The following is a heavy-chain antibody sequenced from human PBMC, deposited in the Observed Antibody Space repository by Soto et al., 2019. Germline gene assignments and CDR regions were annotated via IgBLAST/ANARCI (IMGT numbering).Heavy chain of an antibody. D-gene: IGHD6-19*01. J-gene: IGHJ4*02. CDR2: IYHTGTT. CDR1: GDSVSSNYY. Sequence: QVQLQESGPGLVKPSGTLSLTWAVSGDSVSSNYYWCWVRQPPGKGLEWIGEIYHTGTTNYNPSLKSRVTISVDKSNNQFSLDLSSVTAADTAVYYCARSAGWYAVHSWGPGTLVTVSS. CDR3: ARSAGWYAVHS. V-gene: IGHV4-4*02.